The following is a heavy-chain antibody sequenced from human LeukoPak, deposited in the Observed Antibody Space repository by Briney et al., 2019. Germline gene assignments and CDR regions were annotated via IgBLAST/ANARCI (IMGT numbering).Heavy chain of an antibody. J-gene: IGHJ6*02. CDR2: LYNDGST. Sequence: GGSLRLSCEASGFTVSSNYMRWVRQAPGKGLDWVSILYNDGSTYYADSVKGRFTISRDNSKNTLYLQMNSLKAEDTAVYYCARGYHYGMDVWGQGTTVTVSS. V-gene: IGHV3-53*01. CDR3: ARGYHYGMDV. CDR1: GFTVSSNY.